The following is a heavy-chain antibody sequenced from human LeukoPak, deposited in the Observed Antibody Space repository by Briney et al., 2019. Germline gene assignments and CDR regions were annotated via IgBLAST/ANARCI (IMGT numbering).Heavy chain of an antibody. J-gene: IGHJ4*02. Sequence: SETLSLTCTASGGSISSSSYYWGWIRQPPGKGLEWIGSIYYSGSTYYNPSLKSRVTISVDTSKNQFSLKLSSVTAADTAVYYCARRSYDILTGYYNVDYWGQGTLVTVSS. D-gene: IGHD3-9*01. CDR2: IYYSGST. CDR1: GGSISSSSYY. V-gene: IGHV4-39*01. CDR3: ARRSYDILTGYYNVDY.